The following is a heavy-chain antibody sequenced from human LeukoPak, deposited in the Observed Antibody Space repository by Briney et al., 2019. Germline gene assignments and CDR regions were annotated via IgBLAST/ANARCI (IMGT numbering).Heavy chain of an antibody. V-gene: IGHV4-38-2*02. CDR2: IYHTGST. CDR1: GFSVTSGHY. Sequence: AETLSLTCSVSGFSVTSGHYWGWLRQPPGKGLEWIGTIYHTGSTNYNPSLQSRVTMSVDTSKNQFSLRLRSVTAADTAMYFCAREVPYYYFMDVWGKRTKVTVSS. CDR3: AREVPYYYFMDV. J-gene: IGHJ6*03.